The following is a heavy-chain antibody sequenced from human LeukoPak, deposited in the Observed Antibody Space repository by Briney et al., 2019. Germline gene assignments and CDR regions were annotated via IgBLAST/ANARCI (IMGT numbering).Heavy chain of an antibody. CDR3: AREHMTRVTLDY. CDR1: GYSFTNYG. D-gene: IGHD4-17*01. V-gene: IGHV1-2*02. Sequence: ASVEVSCKASGYSFTNYGISWVRQAPGQGLEWMGWIYPNSGGTKYAQKFQGRVTMTRDTSISTAYLELSRLRSDDTAVYYCAREHMTRVTLDYWGQGTLVTVSS. J-gene: IGHJ4*02. CDR2: IYPNSGGT.